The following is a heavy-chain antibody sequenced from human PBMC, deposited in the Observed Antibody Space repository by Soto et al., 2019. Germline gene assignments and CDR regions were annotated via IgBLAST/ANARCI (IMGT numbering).Heavy chain of an antibody. CDR3: TTVIKGVVVAATGAFDI. V-gene: IGHV3-15*01. D-gene: IGHD2-15*01. Sequence: GGSLRLSCAASGFTFSNAWMSWVRQAPGKGLEWVGRIKSKTDGGTTDYAAPVKGRFTISSDDSKNTLYLQMNSLKTEDTAVYYCTTVIKGVVVAATGAFDIWGQGTMVTVSS. J-gene: IGHJ3*02. CDR1: GFTFSNAW. CDR2: IKSKTDGGTT.